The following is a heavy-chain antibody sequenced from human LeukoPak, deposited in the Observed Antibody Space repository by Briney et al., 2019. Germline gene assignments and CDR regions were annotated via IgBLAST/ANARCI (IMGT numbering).Heavy chain of an antibody. CDR1: GYTFTCNY. V-gene: IGHV1-2*06. J-gene: IGHJ6*03. Sequence: ASVKVSFKASGYTFTCNYMHWVRQAPGQGLEWMGRINPNSGGTNYAQKFQGRVTMARDTYISTAYLELSRLTSDDTAVYYCARDLSYYCYMDVWGKGTTVTVSS. CDR3: ARDLSYYCYMDV. CDR2: INPNSGGT.